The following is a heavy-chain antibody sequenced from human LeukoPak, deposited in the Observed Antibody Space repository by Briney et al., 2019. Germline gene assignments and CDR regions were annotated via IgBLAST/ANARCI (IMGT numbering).Heavy chain of an antibody. CDR1: GFAFSDYA. CDR2: IWYDESNK. V-gene: IGHV3-33*01. CDR3: ARVAMSDSSGYCDY. D-gene: IGHD3-22*01. J-gene: IGHJ4*02. Sequence: GRSLRLSCAASGFAFSDYAMHWVRQAPGKGLEWVAVIWYDESNKYYADSGKVRFTISRDNSKNMLYLQMNSLRAEDTAVYYCARVAMSDSSGYCDYWGQGTLVSDSS.